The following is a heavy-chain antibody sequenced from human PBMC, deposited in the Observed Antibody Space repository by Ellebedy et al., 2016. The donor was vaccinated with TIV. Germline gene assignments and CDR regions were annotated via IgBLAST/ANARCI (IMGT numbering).Heavy chain of an antibody. CDR2: ISGSGGST. Sequence: GESLKISCAASGFTFSSYAMSWVRQAPGKGLEWVSAISGSGGSTYYADSVKGRFTISRDNSKNTLYLQMNSLRAEDTAVYYCAKDKGLMVYAAHFDYWGQGTLVTVSS. J-gene: IGHJ4*02. V-gene: IGHV3-23*01. D-gene: IGHD2-8*01. CDR3: AKDKGLMVYAAHFDY. CDR1: GFTFSSYA.